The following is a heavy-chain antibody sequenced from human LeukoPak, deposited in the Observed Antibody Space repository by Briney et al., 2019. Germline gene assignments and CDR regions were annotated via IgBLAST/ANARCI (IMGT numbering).Heavy chain of an antibody. CDR3: ARVSSDTVSDLPFDY. Sequence: SETLSLTCTVSGGSISSSSYYWGWIRQPPGKGLEWIGSIYYSGSTYYNPSLKSRVTISVDTSKNQFSLKLSSVTAADTAVYYCARVSSDTVSDLPFDYWGQGTLVTVSS. CDR1: GGSISSSSYY. D-gene: IGHD4-17*01. CDR2: IYYSGST. J-gene: IGHJ4*02. V-gene: IGHV4-39*07.